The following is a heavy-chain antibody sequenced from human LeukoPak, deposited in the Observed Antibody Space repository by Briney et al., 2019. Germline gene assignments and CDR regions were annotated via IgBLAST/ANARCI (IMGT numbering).Heavy chain of an antibody. CDR2: IYYSGST. CDR1: GGSISSGDYY. V-gene: IGHV4-30-4*01. CDR3: ATYYDSSGYQTPDSGFDY. Sequence: SQTLSLTCTVSGGSISSGDYYWSWIRQPPGKGLEWIGYIYYSGSTYYNPSLKSRVIISVDTSKNQFSLKLSSVTAADTAVYYCATYYDSSGYQTPDSGFDYWGQGTLVTVSS. J-gene: IGHJ4*02. D-gene: IGHD3-22*01.